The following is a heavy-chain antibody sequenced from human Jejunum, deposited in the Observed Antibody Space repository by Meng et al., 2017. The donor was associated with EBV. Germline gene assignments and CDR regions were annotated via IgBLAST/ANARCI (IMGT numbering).Heavy chain of an antibody. Sequence: QVQLQVSGPGLVKRSGTRSLPCAVSGDSMDSRNWWSWVRQSPERGLEWIGEIYYSGSTNYNPSLKSRVTILVDRSENHFSLHLSSVTAADTAVYYCVRGGDYCLVYWGQGTLVTVSS. J-gene: IGHJ4*02. CDR2: IYYSGST. D-gene: IGHD2-21*02. CDR1: GDSMDSRNW. V-gene: IGHV4-4*02. CDR3: VRGGDYCLVY.